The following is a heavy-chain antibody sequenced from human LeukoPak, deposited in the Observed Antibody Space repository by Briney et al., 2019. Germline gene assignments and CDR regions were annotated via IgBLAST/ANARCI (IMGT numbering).Heavy chain of an antibody. CDR1: GYTFTCYY. CDR3: ARFHLDSSGYFLIDY. V-gene: IGHV1-46*01. CDR2: INPSGGST. Sequence: ASVKVSCKASGYTFTCYYMHWVRQAPGQGLEWMGIINPSGGSTSYAQKFQGRVTMTRDMSTSTVYMELSSLRSEDTAVYYCARFHLDSSGYFLIDYWGQGTLVTVSS. D-gene: IGHD3-22*01. J-gene: IGHJ4*02.